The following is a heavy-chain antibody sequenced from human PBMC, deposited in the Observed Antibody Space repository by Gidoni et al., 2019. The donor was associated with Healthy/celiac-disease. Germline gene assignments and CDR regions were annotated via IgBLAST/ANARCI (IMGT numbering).Heavy chain of an antibody. CDR2: MNPNSGNT. J-gene: IGHJ5*02. CDR1: GYTFTSYD. V-gene: IGHV1-8*01. Sequence: QVQLVQSGAEVKKPGASVKVSCKASGYTFTSYDINWVRQATGQGLEWMGWMNPNSGNTGYAQKFQGRVTMTRNTSISTAYMELSSLRSEDTAVYYCARGNVLMVYGPRPRWFDPWGQGTLVTVSS. D-gene: IGHD2-8*01. CDR3: ARGNVLMVYGPRPRWFDP.